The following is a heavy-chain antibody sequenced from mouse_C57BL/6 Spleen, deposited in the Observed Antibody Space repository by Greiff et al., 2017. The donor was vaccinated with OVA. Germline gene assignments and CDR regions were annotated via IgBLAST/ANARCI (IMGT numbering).Heavy chain of an antibody. CDR3: ARQGGAWFAY. CDR2: ISSGSSTI. D-gene: IGHD1-1*02. J-gene: IGHJ3*01. V-gene: IGHV5-17*01. CDR1: GFTFSDYG. Sequence: EVMLVESGGGLVKPGGSLKLSCAASGFTFSDYGMHWVRQAPEKGLEWVAYISSGSSTIYYADTVKGRFTISRDNAKNTLFLQMTSLRSEDTAMYYCARQGGAWFAYWGQGTLVTVSA.